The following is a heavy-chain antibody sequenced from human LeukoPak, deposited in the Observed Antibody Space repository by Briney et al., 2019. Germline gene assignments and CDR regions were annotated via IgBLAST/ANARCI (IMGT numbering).Heavy chain of an antibody. J-gene: IGHJ4*02. CDR3: VGLGELSFDY. V-gene: IGHV2-5*04. CDR1: GFSLSTSGLG. Sequence: SGPTLVNPTQTLTLTCTFSGFSLSTSGLGMGWIRQPPAKALEWLALIYWVHDKGYSPSLRSTPTITKETSKNQLVVTVSNMEPVETVTDYCVGLGELSFDYGGKGTLVTVPS. D-gene: IGHD3-10*01. CDR2: IYWVHDK.